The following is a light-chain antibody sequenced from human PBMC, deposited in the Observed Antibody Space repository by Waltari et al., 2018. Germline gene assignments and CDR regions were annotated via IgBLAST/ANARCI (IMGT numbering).Light chain of an antibody. CDR2: GAS. CDR1: QSFSASY. Sequence: DIVLTQSPATVSLSPGERATLSCRASQSFSASYLAWYQQKPGQAPRLLIYGASSTATGIPDRFSGSGSGTDFTLTISSLEPEDFAVYYCQHYGTSPPFTFGPGTTVYV. J-gene: IGKJ3*01. V-gene: IGKV3-20*01. CDR3: QHYGTSPPFT.